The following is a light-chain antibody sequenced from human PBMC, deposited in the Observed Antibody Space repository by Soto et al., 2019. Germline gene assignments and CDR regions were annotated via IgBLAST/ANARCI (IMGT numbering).Light chain of an antibody. CDR3: QTWGTGIQV. J-gene: IGLJ2*01. CDR1: SGHSSYA. V-gene: IGLV4-69*01. Sequence: QLVLTQSPSASASLGASVKLTCTLSSGHSSYAIAWHQQQPEKGPRYLMKLNSDGSHSKGDGIPDRFSGSSSGAERYLTIYSIQSEDEADYYCQTWGTGIQVFGGGTKLTVL. CDR2: LNSDGSH.